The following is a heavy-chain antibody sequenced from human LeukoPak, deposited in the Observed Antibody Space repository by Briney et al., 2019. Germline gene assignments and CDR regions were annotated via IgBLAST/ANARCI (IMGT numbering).Heavy chain of an antibody. D-gene: IGHD2-21*02. CDR3: ASDAPGLLGY. Sequence: SETLSLTCTVSGGSISSYYWNWIRQPPGKGPEWIGNIHHSGSTYYNPSLRSRVTISVDTSKNQFSLKMTSVTATDTAMYYCASDAPGLLGYWGRGTLVTVSS. V-gene: IGHV4-59*04. CDR1: GGSISSYY. CDR2: IHHSGST. J-gene: IGHJ4*02.